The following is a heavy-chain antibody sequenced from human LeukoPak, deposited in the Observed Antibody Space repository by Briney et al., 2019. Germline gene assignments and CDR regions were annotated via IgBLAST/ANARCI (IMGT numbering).Heavy chain of an antibody. D-gene: IGHD5-18*01. Sequence: GGSLRLSCAASGFTFSSYSMNWVRQAPGKGLEWVSAISGSGGSTYYADSVKGRFTISRDNSKNTLYLQMNSLRAEDTAVYYCAKELNSYGIFDYWGQGTLVTVSS. CDR1: GFTFSSYS. V-gene: IGHV3-23*01. J-gene: IGHJ4*02. CDR3: AKELNSYGIFDY. CDR2: ISGSGGST.